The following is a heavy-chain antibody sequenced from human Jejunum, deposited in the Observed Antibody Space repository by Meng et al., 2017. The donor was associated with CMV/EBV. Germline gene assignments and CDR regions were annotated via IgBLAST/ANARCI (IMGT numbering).Heavy chain of an antibody. CDR3: ARDRSSTCGLDY. CDR2: IKQDGSAK. Sequence: EVRLVEAGGGLVQPGGSLGLSFAASGFNFNDYWMHWVRQAPGKGLEWVADIKQDGSAKYYGDSVQGRFSIFRDNAKNSVYLQMNNLRAEDTAVYYCARDRSSTCGLDYWGQGTLVTVSS. V-gene: IGHV3-7*04. D-gene: IGHD6-13*01. J-gene: IGHJ4*02. CDR1: GFNFNDYW.